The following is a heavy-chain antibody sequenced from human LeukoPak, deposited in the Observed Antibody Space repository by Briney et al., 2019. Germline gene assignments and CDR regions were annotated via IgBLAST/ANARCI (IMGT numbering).Heavy chain of an antibody. D-gene: IGHD6-19*01. CDR1: GFPVSSNY. J-gene: IGHJ4*02. CDR3: ARESYNSGIDY. Sequence: GESLRLSCAASGFPVSSNYMSWVRQAPGKGLEWVSVIYSGGSTYYADSVKGRFTISRDNSKNTLYLQMNSLRAEDTAVYYCARESYNSGIDYWGQGTLVTVSS. CDR2: IYSGGST. V-gene: IGHV3-53*01.